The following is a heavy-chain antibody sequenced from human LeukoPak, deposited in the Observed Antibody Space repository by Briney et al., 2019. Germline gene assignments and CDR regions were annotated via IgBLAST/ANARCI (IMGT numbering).Heavy chain of an antibody. J-gene: IGHJ5*02. V-gene: IGHV3-23*01. CDR1: GFTFSDYV. CDR2: ISNADAYT. D-gene: IGHD1-1*01. CDR3: VKDGPITGIYLCA. Sequence: GGSLRLSCAASGFTFSDYVMNWVRQAPGKGLEWVSVISNADAYTSYTGSVKGRFTISRDNSKDTLYLQMNDLRAEDTAVYYCVKDGPITGIYLCAWGQGTLVTVSS.